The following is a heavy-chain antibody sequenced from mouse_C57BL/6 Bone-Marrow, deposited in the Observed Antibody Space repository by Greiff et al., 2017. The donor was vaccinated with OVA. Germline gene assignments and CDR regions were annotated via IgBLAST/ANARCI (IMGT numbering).Heavy chain of an antibody. V-gene: IGHV2-2*01. CDR2: IWSGGST. CDR1: GFSLTSYG. J-gene: IGHJ3*01. D-gene: IGHD2-2*01. Sequence: QVQLKESGPGLVQPSQSLSITCTVSGFSLTSYGVHWVRQSPGKGLEWLGVIWSGGSTDYNAAFISRLSISKDNSKSQVFFKMNSLQADDTAIYYCARRGRGYDGAWFAYWGQGTLVTVSA. CDR3: ARRGRGYDGAWFAY.